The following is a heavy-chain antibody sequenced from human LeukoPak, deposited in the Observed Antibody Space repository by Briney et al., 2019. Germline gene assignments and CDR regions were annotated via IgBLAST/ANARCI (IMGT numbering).Heavy chain of an antibody. CDR1: GGSISSSSYY. CDR3: ARGFNPIYYYYYMDV. V-gene: IGHV4-39*07. D-gene: IGHD1-14*01. Sequence: SETLSLTCTVSGGSISSSSYYWGWIRQPPGKGLDWIGIINYRGNTYYNPSLKSRVTISVDTSKSQFSLKLSSVTAADTAVYYCARGFNPIYYYYYMDVWGKGTTVTVSS. CDR2: INYRGNT. J-gene: IGHJ6*03.